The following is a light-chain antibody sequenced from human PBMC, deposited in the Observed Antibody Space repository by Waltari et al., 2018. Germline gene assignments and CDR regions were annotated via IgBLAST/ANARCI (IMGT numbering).Light chain of an antibody. V-gene: IGKV3-20*01. Sequence: EIVLTQSPGTLSLSPGDRVTLSCRASQSVSRTLAWYQQKPGQAPSLLIYGASIRATGIPDRVSGSGSGTDFSLTISRLEPEDFAVYYCQHYVTLPVTFGQGTKVEIK. CDR3: QHYVTLPVT. J-gene: IGKJ1*01. CDR1: QSVSRT. CDR2: GAS.